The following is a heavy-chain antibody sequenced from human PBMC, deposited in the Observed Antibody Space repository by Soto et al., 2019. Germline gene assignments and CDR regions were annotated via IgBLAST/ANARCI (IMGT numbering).Heavy chain of an antibody. CDR2: ISAHNGNT. Sequence: QVHLVQSGAEVKKPGASVKVSCKGSGYAFTTYGITWVRQAPGQGLEWMGWISAHNGNTNYAQMRQGRVTVTRDTSTSTAYMELRSLRSDDTAVYYCARGRYGDYWGQGALVTVSS. D-gene: IGHD1-1*01. CDR1: GYAFTTYG. CDR3: ARGRYGDY. J-gene: IGHJ4*02. V-gene: IGHV1-18*01.